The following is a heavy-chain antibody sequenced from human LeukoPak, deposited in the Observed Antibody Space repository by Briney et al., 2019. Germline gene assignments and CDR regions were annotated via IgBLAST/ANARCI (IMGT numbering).Heavy chain of an antibody. D-gene: IGHD3-10*01. CDR3: ARETQESFDY. Sequence: PGGSLRPSCAASGFTFNDYSMNWVRQAPGEGLEWVSSISSSSNYIYHADSVKGRFTISRDNAKNSLYLQMNSLRAEDTAVYYCARETQESFDYWGQGTLVTVSS. CDR2: ISSSSNYI. CDR1: GFTFNDYS. V-gene: IGHV3-21*01. J-gene: IGHJ4*02.